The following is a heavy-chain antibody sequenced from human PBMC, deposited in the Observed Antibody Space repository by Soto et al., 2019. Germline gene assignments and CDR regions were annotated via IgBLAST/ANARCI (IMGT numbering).Heavy chain of an antibody. CDR3: ARDGYYYGSGSYYNAFDY. V-gene: IGHV3-74*01. CDR1: GFTFSSYW. CDR2: INSDGSST. Sequence: EVQLVESGGGLVQPGGSLRLSCAASGFTFSSYWMHWVRQAPGKGLVWVSRINSDGSSTSYADSVKGRFTISRDNAKNTLYLQMNSLRAEDTAVYYCARDGYYYGSGSYYNAFDYWGQGTLVTVSS. D-gene: IGHD3-10*01. J-gene: IGHJ4*02.